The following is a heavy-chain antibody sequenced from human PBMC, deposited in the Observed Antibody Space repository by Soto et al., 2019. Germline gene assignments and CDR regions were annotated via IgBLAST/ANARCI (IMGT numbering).Heavy chain of an antibody. J-gene: IGHJ4*02. Sequence: PSETLSLTCTVSGGSISSYYWSWIRQPPGKGLEWIGYIYYSGSTNYNPSLKSRVTISVDTSKNQFSLKLSSVTAADTAVYYCARDPSSGYSSSWYLDYWGQGTLVTVSS. CDR2: IYYSGST. V-gene: IGHV4-59*01. CDR1: GGSISSYY. CDR3: ARDPSSGYSSSWYLDY. D-gene: IGHD6-13*01.